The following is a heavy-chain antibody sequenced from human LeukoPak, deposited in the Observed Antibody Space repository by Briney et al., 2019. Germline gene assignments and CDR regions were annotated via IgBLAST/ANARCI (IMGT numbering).Heavy chain of an antibody. CDR1: GYSFTRYT. Sequence: ASVKVSCKASGYSFTRYTMSWVRQAPGQGLEWMGIINPSGGSTSYAQKFQGRVTITRNTSISTAYMELSSLRSEDTAVYYCARGALVRGVIYYYYYMDVWGKGTTVTVSS. V-gene: IGHV1-46*01. CDR3: ARGALVRGVIYYYYYMDV. J-gene: IGHJ6*03. CDR2: INPSGGST. D-gene: IGHD3-10*01.